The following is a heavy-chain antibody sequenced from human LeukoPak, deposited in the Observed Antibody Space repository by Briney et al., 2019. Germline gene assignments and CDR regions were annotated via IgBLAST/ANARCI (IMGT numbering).Heavy chain of an antibody. Sequence: PGGSLRLSCAASGFTFSSYGMSWVRQAPGKGLEWVSAISGSGGSTYYADSVEGRFTISRDSSNNTLYLQMNSLRAEDTAVYYCARSRRRELLGTYFDYWGQGTLVTVSS. D-gene: IGHD1-26*01. CDR2: ISGSGGST. J-gene: IGHJ4*02. CDR1: GFTFSSYG. V-gene: IGHV3-23*01. CDR3: ARSRRRELLGTYFDY.